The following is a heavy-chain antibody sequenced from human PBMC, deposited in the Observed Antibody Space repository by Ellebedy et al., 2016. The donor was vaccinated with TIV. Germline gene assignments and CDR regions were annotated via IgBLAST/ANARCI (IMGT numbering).Heavy chain of an antibody. V-gene: IGHV1-46*01. CDR1: GYTFTSNY. Sequence: AASVKVSCKASGYTFTSNYMHWVRQAPGQGLEWMGIINPSGGSTNYAQKFQGRITMTRDTSTSTVYMELSSLTSEDTAVYYCARDSRSYWFDYWGQGTLVTVSS. CDR2: INPSGGST. D-gene: IGHD6-6*01. CDR3: ARDSRSYWFDY. J-gene: IGHJ5*01.